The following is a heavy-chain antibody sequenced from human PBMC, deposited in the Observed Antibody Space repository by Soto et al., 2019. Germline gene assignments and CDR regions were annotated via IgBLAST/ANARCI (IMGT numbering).Heavy chain of an antibody. V-gene: IGHV3-21*01. Sequence: EVQLVESGGGLVKPGGSLRLSCAASGFTFSSYSMNWVRQAPGKGLEWVSSISRSSSYIYYADSVKGRFTISRDNAKNSLYLQMNGLRAEDPAVYYCARVYTVTPHRYYYYGMDVLGPGTTVTLFS. CDR1: GFTFSSYS. CDR3: ARVYTVTPHRYYYYGMDV. CDR2: ISRSSSYI. D-gene: IGHD4-17*01. J-gene: IGHJ6*02.